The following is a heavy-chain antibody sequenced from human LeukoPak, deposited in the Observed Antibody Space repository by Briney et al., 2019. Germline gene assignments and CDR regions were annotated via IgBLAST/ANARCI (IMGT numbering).Heavy chain of an antibody. V-gene: IGHV3-9*01. CDR2: ISWNSGSI. J-gene: IGHJ4*01. Sequence: GRSLRLSCAASGFTFDDYAMHWVRQAPGKGLEWVSGISWNSGSIGYADSVKGRFTISRDNAKNSLYLQMNSLRAEDTALYYCAKDAEYYYDSSAYPDYWGQGTLVTVSS. CDR3: AKDAEYYYDSSAYPDY. D-gene: IGHD3-22*01. CDR1: GFTFDDYA.